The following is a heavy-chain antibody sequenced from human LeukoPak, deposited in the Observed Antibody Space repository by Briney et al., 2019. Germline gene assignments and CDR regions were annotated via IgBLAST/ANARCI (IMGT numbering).Heavy chain of an antibody. D-gene: IGHD5-18*01. CDR1: GGSISSGGYY. CDR3: ARGTAMDSFDY. CDR2: IYHSGRT. V-gene: IGHV4-30-2*01. Sequence: SQTLSLTCTVSGGSISSGGYYWSCIRQPPGKGLEWIGYIYHSGRTYYNPTLKSRVTISVDRSKNQFALERSSVTDAETAEYYCARGTAMDSFDYWGQGTLVTVSS. J-gene: IGHJ4*02.